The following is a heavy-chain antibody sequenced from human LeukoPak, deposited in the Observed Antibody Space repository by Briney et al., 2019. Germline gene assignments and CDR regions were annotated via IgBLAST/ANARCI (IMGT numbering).Heavy chain of an antibody. D-gene: IGHD1-26*01. J-gene: IGHJ4*02. Sequence: GGSLRLSCAASGFTFSSYSMNWVRQAPGKGVEWVSSISSSSSYIYYADSVKGRFAISRDNAKNSLSLQMNSLRAEDTAVYYCASIYSGSYPFVDYWGQGTLVTVSS. CDR3: ASIYSGSYPFVDY. CDR2: ISSSSSYI. V-gene: IGHV3-21*01. CDR1: GFTFSSYS.